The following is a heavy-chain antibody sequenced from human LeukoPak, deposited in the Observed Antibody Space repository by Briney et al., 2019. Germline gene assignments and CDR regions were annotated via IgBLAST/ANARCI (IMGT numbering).Heavy chain of an antibody. CDR2: INTNTGNP. Sequence: ASVKVSCKASGYSFTTYAMNWVRQAPGQGLEWMGWINTNTGNPTYAQGFTGRFVFSLDTSVSTAYLQISSLKAEDAAVYYCARELLITRTWFDPWGQGTLVTVSS. J-gene: IGHJ5*02. D-gene: IGHD3-22*01. V-gene: IGHV7-4-1*02. CDR1: GYSFTTYA. CDR3: ARELLITRTWFDP.